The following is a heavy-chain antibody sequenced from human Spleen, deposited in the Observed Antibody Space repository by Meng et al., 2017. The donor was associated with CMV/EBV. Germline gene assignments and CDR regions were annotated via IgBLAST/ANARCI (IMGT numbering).Heavy chain of an antibody. CDR3: PKGIDILTGYHTFDS. D-gene: IGHD3-9*01. J-gene: IGHJ4*02. CDR1: GFTFNSYW. CDR2: INSDGSST. Sequence: GESLKISCAASGFTFNSYWMHWVRQAPGKGLVWVSSINSDGSSTSYADSVKGRFTISRDNYKKTLDLQMNSLRAEDTAVYYCPKGIDILTGYHTFDSWGQGTLVTVSS. V-gene: IGHV3-74*01.